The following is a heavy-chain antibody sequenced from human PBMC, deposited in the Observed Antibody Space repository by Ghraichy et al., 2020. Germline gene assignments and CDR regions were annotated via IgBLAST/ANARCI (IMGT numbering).Heavy chain of an antibody. CDR1: GFTFSTYG. CDR3: ARELVVSGTYAGYFDL. Sequence: LSLTCAASGFTFSTYGVHWVRQPPGKGLEWVTSLSYAGINTYYADSVRGRFTISRDISKDTVYLQMDSLSADDTAVYYCARELVVSGTYAGYFDLWGQGTLVTVSS. J-gene: IGHJ4*02. D-gene: IGHD6-19*01. CDR2: LSYAGINT. V-gene: IGHV3-33*05.